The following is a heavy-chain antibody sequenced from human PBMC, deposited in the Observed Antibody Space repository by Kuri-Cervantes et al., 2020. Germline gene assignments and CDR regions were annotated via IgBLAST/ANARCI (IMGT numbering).Heavy chain of an antibody. CDR3: ARVYCSGGSCYDYYYYYMDV. J-gene: IGHJ6*03. V-gene: IGHV3-9*01. CDR1: GFTFDDYG. D-gene: IGHD2-15*01. CDR2: ITWDSGAI. Sequence: LSLTCAASGFTFDDYGMHWVRQIPGKGLEWVSGITWDSGAIGFADSVKGRVTISRDNAKNSLYLQMNSLRAEDTAVYYCARVYCSGGSCYDYYYYYMDVWGKGTTVTVSS.